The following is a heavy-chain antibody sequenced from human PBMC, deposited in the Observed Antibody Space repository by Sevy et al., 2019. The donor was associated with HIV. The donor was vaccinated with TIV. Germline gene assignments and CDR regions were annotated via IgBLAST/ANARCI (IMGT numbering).Heavy chain of an antibody. Sequence: GGSLRLSCAGSGFTFSHAWMTWVRQAPGKGLEWVGRIKSKTAGGTTDYSAPVKGRFTISRDDSETTMYLQMNSLKTEDTAVYYCTNKVYGDLSYGMDVWGQGTTVTVSS. CDR3: TNKVYGDLSYGMDV. D-gene: IGHD4-17*01. V-gene: IGHV3-15*05. CDR1: GFTFSHAW. CDR2: IKSKTAGGTT. J-gene: IGHJ6*02.